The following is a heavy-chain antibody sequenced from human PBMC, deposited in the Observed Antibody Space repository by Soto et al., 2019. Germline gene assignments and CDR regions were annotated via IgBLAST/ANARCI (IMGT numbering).Heavy chain of an antibody. D-gene: IGHD2-8*02. Sequence: QVQLVQSGAEVKKPGASVKVSCKASGYTFTSYDINWVRQAAGQGAEWMGSVTPSNGDTAFAQKYQGRVTMTRNTYISTVYMESSSLRSDDTAVYYCARRGSYWARPNYFDYWGQGTLVTVSS. CDR2: VTPSNGDT. CDR1: GYTFTSYD. J-gene: IGHJ4*02. V-gene: IGHV1-8*02. CDR3: ARRGSYWARPNYFDY.